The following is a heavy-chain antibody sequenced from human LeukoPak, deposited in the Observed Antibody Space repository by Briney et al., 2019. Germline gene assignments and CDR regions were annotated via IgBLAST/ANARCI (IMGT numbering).Heavy chain of an antibody. Sequence: PGGSLRLSCAASGFSVSSNYMNWVRQAPGKGLEWVSVIYSGDSTYYADSVKGRFTISRDNSKNTLYLQMNSLRVEDTAVYYCAWGLPTDHWGQGTLVTVSS. V-gene: IGHV3-66*02. CDR3: AWGLPTDH. D-gene: IGHD3-16*01. CDR1: GFSVSSNY. J-gene: IGHJ4*02. CDR2: IYSGDST.